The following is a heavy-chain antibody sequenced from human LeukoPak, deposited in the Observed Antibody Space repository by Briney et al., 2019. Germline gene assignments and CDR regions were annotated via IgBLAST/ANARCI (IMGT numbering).Heavy chain of an antibody. J-gene: IGHJ4*02. CDR1: GGSIRSGGYY. D-gene: IGHD3-9*01. CDR3: ARDTPWGYFD. CDR2: IYYSGNT. V-gene: IGHV4-31*03. Sequence: PSETLSLTCTVSGGSIRSGGYYWSWIRQHPGKGLEWIGYIYYSGNTYYNPSLKSRVTISVDTSKNQFSLKLSSVTAADTAVYYCARDTPWGYFDWGQGTLVTVSP.